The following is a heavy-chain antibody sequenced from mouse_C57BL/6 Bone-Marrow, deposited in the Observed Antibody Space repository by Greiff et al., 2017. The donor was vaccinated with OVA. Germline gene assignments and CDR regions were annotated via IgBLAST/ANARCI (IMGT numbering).Heavy chain of an antibody. CDR3: ARSAPQDSSGPWFAY. CDR1: GYTFTSYG. CDR2: IYPRSGNT. V-gene: IGHV1-81*01. D-gene: IGHD3-2*02. Sequence: VQLQQSGAELARPGASVKLSCKASGYTFTSYGISWVKQRTGQGLEWIGEIYPRSGNTYYNEKFKGKATLTADKSSSTAYMELSSLTSEDSAVFFCARSAPQDSSGPWFAYWGQGTLVTVSA. J-gene: IGHJ3*01.